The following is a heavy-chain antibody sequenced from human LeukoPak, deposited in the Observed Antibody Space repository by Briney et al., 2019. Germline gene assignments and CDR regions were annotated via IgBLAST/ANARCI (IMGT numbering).Heavy chain of an antibody. Sequence: GGSLRLSCTASGFTFSSDAMSWVRQAPGKGLEWVSAISGSGGSAYYADSVKGRFTISRDNSKNTLYLQMNSLRAEDTAVYYCPRKKGTTVLVLLSTTYGMNVWAKGPRSPSP. CDR3: PRKKGTTVLVLLSTTYGMNV. D-gene: IGHD4-17*01. V-gene: IGHV3-23*01. CDR2: ISGSGGSA. J-gene: IGHJ6*02. CDR1: GFTFSSDA.